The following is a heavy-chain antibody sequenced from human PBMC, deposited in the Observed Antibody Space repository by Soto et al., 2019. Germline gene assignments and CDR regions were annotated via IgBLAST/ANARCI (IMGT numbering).Heavy chain of an antibody. CDR2: IKSKTSGETR. J-gene: IGHJ4*02. D-gene: IGHD3-10*01. Sequence: EVQVVESGGGLVKPGGSLRLSCAASGFAFSPAWMTWVRQAPGKGLEWVALIKSKTSGETRAYAAPVKGRFTISRDDSENTVFRQMDRLKTEDTAVYYCVIDDAARGFGELDYWGRGTLVTVSS. CDR3: VIDDAARGFGELDY. V-gene: IGHV3-15*01. CDR1: GFAFSPAW.